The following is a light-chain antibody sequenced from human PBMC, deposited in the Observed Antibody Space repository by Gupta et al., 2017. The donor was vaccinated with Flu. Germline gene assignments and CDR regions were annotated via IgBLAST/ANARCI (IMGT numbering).Light chain of an antibody. CDR2: DET. V-gene: IGLV3-21*02. Sequence: SYVLTQPPPVSVAPGQTARITCGGNNIRSKSVHWYQQKPGQAPVLIVSDETDRPSGIPDRFSGSNFGNTATLTISWVEAGDEADYHCQVWDSSRDHWVFGGGTKLTVL. CDR3: QVWDSSRDHWV. CDR1: NIRSKS. J-gene: IGLJ3*02.